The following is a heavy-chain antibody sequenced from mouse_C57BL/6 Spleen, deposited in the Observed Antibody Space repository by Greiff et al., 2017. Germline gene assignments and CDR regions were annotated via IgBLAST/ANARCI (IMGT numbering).Heavy chain of an antibody. J-gene: IGHJ2*01. CDR1: GYTFTSYW. V-gene: IGHV1-53*01. D-gene: IGHD1-1*01. CDR3: ARSYYGSRRYFDY. Sequence: QVHVKQPGTELVKPGASVKLSCKASGYTFTSYWMHWVKQRPGQGLEWIGNINPSNGGTNYNEKFKSKATLTVDKSSSTAYMQLSSLTSEDSAVYYCARSYYGSRRYFDYWGQGTTLTVSS. CDR2: INPSNGGT.